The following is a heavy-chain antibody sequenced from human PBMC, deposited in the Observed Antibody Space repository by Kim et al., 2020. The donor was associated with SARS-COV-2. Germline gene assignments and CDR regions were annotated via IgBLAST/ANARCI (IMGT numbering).Heavy chain of an antibody. CDR3: ARGGYQLLSGWFDP. Sequence: SPSFQGQVTISADKSISPAYLQWSSLKASDTAMYYCARGGYQLLSGWFDPWGQGTLVTVSS. J-gene: IGHJ5*02. V-gene: IGHV5-51*01. D-gene: IGHD2-2*01.